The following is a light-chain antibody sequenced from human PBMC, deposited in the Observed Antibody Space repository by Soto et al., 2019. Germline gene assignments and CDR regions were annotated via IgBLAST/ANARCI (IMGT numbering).Light chain of an antibody. Sequence: EIVLTQSPGTLSLSPGERATLSCRASQSVSSSYLAWYQQKPGQAPSLLIYGASFRATGIPDRFSGSGSGTDFTLTISSLQPEDFATYYCQQANSFPRTFGQGTKVEIK. CDR2: GAS. J-gene: IGKJ1*01. CDR1: QSVSSSY. CDR3: QQANSFPRT. V-gene: IGKV3-20*01.